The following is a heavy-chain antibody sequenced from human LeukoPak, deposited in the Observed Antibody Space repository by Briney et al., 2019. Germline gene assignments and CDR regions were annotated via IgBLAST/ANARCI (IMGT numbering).Heavy chain of an antibody. V-gene: IGHV3-23*01. J-gene: IGHJ5*02. CDR1: GFTFSGYA. D-gene: IGHD6-19*01. CDR2: VGSRGDAI. Sequence: GGSLRLSCAASGFTFSGYAMSWVRQAPGKGLEWGSAVGSRGDAIYYADSVKGRFTISRDNSKDTLYLQMNSLRPEDTAVYYCARPRITVAGTRYFDPWGQGTLVTVSS. CDR3: ARPRITVAGTRYFDP.